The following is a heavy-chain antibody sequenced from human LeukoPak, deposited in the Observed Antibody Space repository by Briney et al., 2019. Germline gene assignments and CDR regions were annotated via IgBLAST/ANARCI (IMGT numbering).Heavy chain of an antibody. J-gene: IGHJ4*02. CDR3: ARGQSRYFDWYLGFFDY. D-gene: IGHD3-9*01. Sequence: PGGSLRLSCAASGFTFSSYWMHWVRQAPGKGLVWVSVINSDGSGTSYADSVKGRFTISRDNAKNTLYLQMNSLRADDTAVYYCARGQSRYFDWYLGFFDYWGQGTLVTVSS. CDR2: INSDGSGT. V-gene: IGHV3-74*01. CDR1: GFTFSSYW.